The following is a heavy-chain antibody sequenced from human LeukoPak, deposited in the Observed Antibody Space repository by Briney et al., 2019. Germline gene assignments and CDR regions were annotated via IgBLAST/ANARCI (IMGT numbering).Heavy chain of an antibody. CDR2: INPSGGST. D-gene: IGHD2-2*01. V-gene: IGHV1-46*01. CDR3: ARDLEDGHPDGAAAIKGDPSPKSDY. J-gene: IGHJ4*02. Sequence: ASVKVSCKASGYTFTSYYMHWVRQGPAQGLEWMGIINPSGGSTTYAQKFQGRVTMTRDTSTSTDYMELSSLRSDDSAVYYCARDLEDGHPDGAAAIKGDPSPKSDYWGQGTLVTVSS. CDR1: GYTFTSYY.